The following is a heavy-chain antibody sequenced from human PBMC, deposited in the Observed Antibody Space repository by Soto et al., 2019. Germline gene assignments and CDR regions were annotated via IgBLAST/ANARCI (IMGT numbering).Heavy chain of an antibody. Sequence: PGGSLRLSCAASGFTFSSYAMSWVRQAPGKGLEWVSAISGSGGSTYYADSVKGRFTISRDNSKNTLYLQMNTLRAEDTAVYYCARVYDFWRGLAGYYYMDVWGKGTTVTVSS. V-gene: IGHV3-23*01. CDR3: ARVYDFWRGLAGYYYMDV. D-gene: IGHD3-3*01. J-gene: IGHJ6*03. CDR2: ISGSGGST. CDR1: GFTFSSYA.